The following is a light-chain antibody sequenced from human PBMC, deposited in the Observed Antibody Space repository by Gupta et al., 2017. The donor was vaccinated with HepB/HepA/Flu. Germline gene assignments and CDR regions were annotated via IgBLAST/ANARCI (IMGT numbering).Light chain of an antibody. V-gene: IGLV1-40*01. Sequence: QSVLTQPPSVSGAPGQRVTISCTGRTSNIGVIYDVNWYQQLPGTAPKLLIYGNINRPSGVPDRFSGSKSGTSASLTITGLQAEDEADYYCQSYDSSLSGSVFGGGTKLTVL. CDR2: GNI. CDR1: TSNIGVIYD. CDR3: QSYDSSLSGSV. J-gene: IGLJ2*01.